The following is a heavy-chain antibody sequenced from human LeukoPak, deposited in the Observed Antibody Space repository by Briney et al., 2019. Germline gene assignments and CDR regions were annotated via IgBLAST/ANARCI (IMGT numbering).Heavy chain of an antibody. CDR3: AKGEYCGGDCYPDY. J-gene: IGHJ4*02. CDR2: ISVGGGDT. V-gene: IGHV3-23*01. CDR1: GFIFSSYV. Sequence: GGSLRLSCAASGFIFSSYVMGWVRQAPGKGLEWVSSISVGGGDTSASDSVKGRFTITRENSKNTLYLQMTGLRAEDTAVYYCAKGEYCGGDCYPDYWGQGTLVTVSS. D-gene: IGHD2-21*02.